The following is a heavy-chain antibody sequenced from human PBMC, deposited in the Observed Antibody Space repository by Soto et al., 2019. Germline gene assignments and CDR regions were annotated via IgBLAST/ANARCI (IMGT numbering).Heavy chain of an antibody. V-gene: IGHV4-34*01. CDR2: INHSGST. Sequence: SETLSLTCAVYGGSFSGYYWSWIRQPPGKGLEWIGEINHSGSTNYNPSLKSRVTISVDTSKNQFSLKLSSVTAADTAVYYCAREGIAVAGMSLVAKNNWFDPWGQGTLVTVSS. CDR3: AREGIAVAGMSLVAKNNWFDP. CDR1: GGSFSGYY. D-gene: IGHD6-19*01. J-gene: IGHJ5*02.